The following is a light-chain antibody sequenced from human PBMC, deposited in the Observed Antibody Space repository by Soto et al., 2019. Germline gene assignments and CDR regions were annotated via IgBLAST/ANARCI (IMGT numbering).Light chain of an antibody. CDR2: DAS. J-gene: IGKJ1*01. Sequence: GVTQSPATLSLSTGEEGNLSWRASPSVTSNLAWYQQALGQAPRLLIYDASSRATGIPDRFSGSGSGTDFTPTISRLEPEDLAVYYCQPYGSSPQTFGQGTKVDIK. CDR1: PSVTSN. CDR3: QPYGSSPQT. V-gene: IGKV3-20*01.